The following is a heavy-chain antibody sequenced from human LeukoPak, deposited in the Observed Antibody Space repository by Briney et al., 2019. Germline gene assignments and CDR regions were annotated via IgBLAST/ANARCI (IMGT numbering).Heavy chain of an antibody. J-gene: IGHJ3*01. Sequence: SETPSHTRTVSRGSTSPPYWSWFRHPPRQRRERSGYVFYTVSTNYTPSLKSRLTMSVGTSKNQASLQLTSVSAADRAVYCCAGGHRDNDVWGQGTMLSVSS. CDR1: RGSTSPPY. D-gene: IGHD2-21*02. CDR2: VFYTVST. CDR3: AGGHRDNDV. V-gene: IGHV4-59*11.